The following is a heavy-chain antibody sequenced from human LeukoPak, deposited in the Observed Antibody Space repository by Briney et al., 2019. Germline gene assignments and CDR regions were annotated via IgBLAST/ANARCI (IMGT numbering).Heavy chain of an antibody. D-gene: IGHD5-12*01. V-gene: IGHV3-48*01. CDR1: GFSFSTYS. CDR3: VRRSGYDNYYYYYYMDV. J-gene: IGHJ6*03. Sequence: GGSLRLSCAVSGFSFSTYSMNWVRQAPGKGLEWVSYISTSSSTIYYADSVKGRFTISRDNAKNSLYLQMNILRAEDTAVYYCVRRSGYDNYYYYYYMDVWGKGTTVTVSS. CDR2: ISTSSSTI.